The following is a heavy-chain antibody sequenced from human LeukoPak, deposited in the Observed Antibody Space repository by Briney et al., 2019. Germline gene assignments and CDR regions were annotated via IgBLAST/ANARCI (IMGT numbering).Heavy chain of an antibody. CDR3: AKRGVVIRVVLVGFHKEAYYFDS. Sequence: GGSLRLSCAVSGITLSNYGMSWVRQAPGKGLEWVAGISGSGGGTVYADSVKGRFTISRDNPKNTLYLQMNSLRAEDAAVYFCAKRGVVIRVVLVGFHKEAYYFDSWGQGALVTVSS. V-gene: IGHV3-23*01. D-gene: IGHD3-10*01. CDR1: GITLSNYG. J-gene: IGHJ4*02. CDR2: ISGSGGGT.